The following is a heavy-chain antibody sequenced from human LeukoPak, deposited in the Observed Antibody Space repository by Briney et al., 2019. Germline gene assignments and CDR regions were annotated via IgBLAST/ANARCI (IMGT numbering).Heavy chain of an antibody. J-gene: IGHJ4*02. CDR1: EFTFNRYW. D-gene: IGHD3-10*01. CDR3: TRDALFGSGRIRLDF. Sequence: GGSLRLSCAASEFTFNRYWMSWVRQAPGKGLQWVANIKQDGSEAHYVDSVKGRFTISRDNAKNSLSLQMNSLNVDDTGVYFCTRDALFGSGRIRLDFWSQGTLVSVSS. V-gene: IGHV3-7*04. CDR2: IKQDGSEA.